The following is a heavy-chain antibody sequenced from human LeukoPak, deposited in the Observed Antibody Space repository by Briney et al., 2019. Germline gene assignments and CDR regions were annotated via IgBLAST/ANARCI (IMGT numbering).Heavy chain of an antibody. V-gene: IGHV4-59*01. CDR2: IYYSGST. Sequence: PSETLSLTCTVSGGSISSYYWSWIRQPPGKGLEWIGYIYYSGSTNCNPSLMSRVTISVDTSKNQFSLKLSSVTAADTAVYYCARAPGYCSSTSCYAPRAFDYWGQGTLVTVSS. CDR3: ARAPGYCSSTSCYAPRAFDY. J-gene: IGHJ4*02. D-gene: IGHD2-2*01. CDR1: GGSISSYY.